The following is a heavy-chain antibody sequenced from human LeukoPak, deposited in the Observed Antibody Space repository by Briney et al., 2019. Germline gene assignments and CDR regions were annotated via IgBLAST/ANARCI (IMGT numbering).Heavy chain of an antibody. D-gene: IGHD5-18*01. Sequence: GGSLRLSCAASGFTFYSYEMNWVRQAPGKGLEWVANIKPDESEKYYGDSVKGRFTISRDNAKNSLYLQMNSLRAEDTAVYYCARDKSSRYSYGYHYYWGQGTLVTVSS. CDR3: ARDKSSRYSYGYHYY. J-gene: IGHJ4*02. V-gene: IGHV3-7*01. CDR1: GFTFYSYE. CDR2: IKPDESEK.